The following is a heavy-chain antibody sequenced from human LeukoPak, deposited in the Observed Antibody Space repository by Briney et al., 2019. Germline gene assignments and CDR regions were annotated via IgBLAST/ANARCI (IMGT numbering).Heavy chain of an antibody. J-gene: IGHJ6*02. CDR2: ISGSGGST. D-gene: IGHD6-19*01. CDR3: AKGRAVAGLFYYGMDV. V-gene: IGHV3-23*01. Sequence: PGGSLRLSCAASGFTFSSYAMSWVRQAPGKGLEWVSAISGSGGSTYYADSVKGRFTISRDNSKNTLYLQMNSLRAEDTAVYYCAKGRAVAGLFYYGMDVWGQGTTVTVSS. CDR1: GFTFSSYA.